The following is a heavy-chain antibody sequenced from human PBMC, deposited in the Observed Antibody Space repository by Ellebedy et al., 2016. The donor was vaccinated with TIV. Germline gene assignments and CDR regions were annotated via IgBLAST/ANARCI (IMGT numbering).Heavy chain of an antibody. CDR3: ASIRFDY. CDR1: GFTFSNYG. CDR2: ISNRGAST. D-gene: IGHD4-11*01. Sequence: GESLKISXVASGFTFSNYGMSWVRQAPGKGLEWVSAISNRGASTYYADSVKGRFTISRDNSKNTLYLQMNSLRGEDTAVYYCASIRFDYWGQGTLVTVSS. V-gene: IGHV3-23*01. J-gene: IGHJ4*02.